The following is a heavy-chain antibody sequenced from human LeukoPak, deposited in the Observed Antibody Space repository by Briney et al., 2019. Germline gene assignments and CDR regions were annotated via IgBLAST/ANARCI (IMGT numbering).Heavy chain of an antibody. J-gene: IGHJ4*02. CDR3: AKRADSSAHSFDY. D-gene: IGHD3-22*01. CDR2: IRSSDSTT. CDR1: GFSFSRYG. Sequence: GGSLRLSCAAYGFSFSRYGMKWVRQAPGEGLEWLSYIRSSDSTTYYADSVKGRFTISRDNAKNSLYLQMDSLRVEDTAVYYCAKRADSSAHSFDYWGQGTLVTVSS. V-gene: IGHV3-48*04.